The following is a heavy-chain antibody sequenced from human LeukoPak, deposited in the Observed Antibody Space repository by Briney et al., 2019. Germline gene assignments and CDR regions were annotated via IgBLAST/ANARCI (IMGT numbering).Heavy chain of an antibody. J-gene: IGHJ6*03. CDR3: ARGRGKYSSSWYYYYYYYMDV. D-gene: IGHD6-13*01. CDR2: TYYRSKWYN. CDR1: GDSVSSNSAA. Sequence: PSQTLSLTCAISGDSVSSNSAAWNWIRQSPSRGLEWLGRTYYRSKWYNDYAVSVKSRITINPDTSKNQFSLQLNSVTPEDTAVYYCARGRGKYSSSWYYYYYYYMDVWGKGTTVTVSS. V-gene: IGHV6-1*01.